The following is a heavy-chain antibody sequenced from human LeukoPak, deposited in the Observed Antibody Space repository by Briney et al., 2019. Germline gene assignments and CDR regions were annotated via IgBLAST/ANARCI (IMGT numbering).Heavy chain of an antibody. Sequence: GGSLRLSCAASGFSFASYSMSWVRQAPGKGLQWVSAISDSGGNVDYADSVRGRFTIFRDNSKNTLYLQMNSLRVDDTAVYYCAPFNWYSPGGYWGQGTLVTVSS. CDR1: GFSFASYS. CDR3: APFNWYSPGGY. CDR2: ISDSGGNV. V-gene: IGHV3-23*01. D-gene: IGHD2-21*01. J-gene: IGHJ4*02.